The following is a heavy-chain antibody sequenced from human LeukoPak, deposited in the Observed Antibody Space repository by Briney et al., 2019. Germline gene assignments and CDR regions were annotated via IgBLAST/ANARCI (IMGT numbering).Heavy chain of an antibody. Sequence: SETLSLTCTVSGFSLSSGPYYWGWLRQPPGKGLEWIGSIYDSGSTYYNPSLKSRVTISVDTSKNQFSLNLSSVTAADTAVYYCARDGYHGRGSIYWGQGTLVTVSS. J-gene: IGHJ4*02. V-gene: IGHV4-39*07. CDR1: GFSLSSGPYY. D-gene: IGHD5-12*01. CDR3: ARDGYHGRGSIY. CDR2: IYDSGST.